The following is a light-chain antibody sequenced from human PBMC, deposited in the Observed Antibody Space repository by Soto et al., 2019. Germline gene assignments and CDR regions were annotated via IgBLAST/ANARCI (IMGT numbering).Light chain of an antibody. CDR3: AAWDDSLNSVV. J-gene: IGLJ2*01. Sequence: QSVLTQPPSASGTPGQRVTISCSGSSSNIGSNTVNWYQQPPGTAPKLLIYSNNQRPSGVPDRFSASKSGTSASLAISGLQSEDEADYYCAAWDDSLNSVVFGGGTKLTVL. V-gene: IGLV1-44*01. CDR2: SNN. CDR1: SSNIGSNT.